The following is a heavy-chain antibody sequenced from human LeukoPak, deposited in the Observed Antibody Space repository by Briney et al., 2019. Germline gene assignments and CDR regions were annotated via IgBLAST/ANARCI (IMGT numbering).Heavy chain of an antibody. Sequence: GGSLRLSCAASGFAFSSYAMHWVRQAPGKGLEWVAVISYDGSNKYYADSVKGRFTISRGNSKNTLYLQMNSLRAEDTAVYYCARDLAAAPHWGQGTLVTVSS. D-gene: IGHD6-13*01. CDR1: GFAFSSYA. J-gene: IGHJ4*02. V-gene: IGHV3-30-3*01. CDR3: ARDLAAAPH. CDR2: ISYDGSNK.